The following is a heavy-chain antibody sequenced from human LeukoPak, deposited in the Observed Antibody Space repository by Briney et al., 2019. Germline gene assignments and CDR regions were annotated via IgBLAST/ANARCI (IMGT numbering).Heavy chain of an antibody. D-gene: IGHD3-16*02. CDR1: GFTFSSYA. V-gene: IGHV3-30*04. Sequence: PGGSLRLSCAASGFTFSSYAMHWVRQAPGKGLEWVAVISYDGSNKYYADSVKGRFTISRDNSKNTLCLQMNSLRAEDTAVYYCARGPSAGGYDYVWGSYRYTGQDYWGQGTLVTVSS. CDR2: ISYDGSNK. J-gene: IGHJ4*02. CDR3: ARGPSAGGYDYVWGSYRYTGQDY.